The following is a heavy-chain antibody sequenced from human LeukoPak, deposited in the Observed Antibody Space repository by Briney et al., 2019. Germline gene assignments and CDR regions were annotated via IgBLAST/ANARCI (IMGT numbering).Heavy chain of an antibody. V-gene: IGHV4-34*01. CDR2: INHSGST. J-gene: IGHJ5*02. Sequence: SETLCLTCAVYGGSFSGYYWSWIRQPPGKGLEWIGEINHSGSTNYNPSLKSRVTISVDTSKNQFSLKLSSVTAADTAVYYCARPMVRGVPRANWFDPWGQGTLVTVSS. CDR3: ARPMVRGVPRANWFDP. CDR1: GGSFSGYY. D-gene: IGHD3-10*01.